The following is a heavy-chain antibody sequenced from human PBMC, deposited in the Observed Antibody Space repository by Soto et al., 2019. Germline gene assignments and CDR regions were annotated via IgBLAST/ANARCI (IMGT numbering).Heavy chain of an antibody. J-gene: IGHJ4*02. V-gene: IGHV3-23*01. CDR1: GFTFSSYA. Sequence: EVQLLESGGGLVQPGGSLRLSCAASGFTFSSYAMSWVRQAPGKGLEWVSAISGSGGSTYYADSVKGRFTISRDNSKNTLYLQMNSRRAEDTAVYYFAKGGGYCSSTSCYPHFDYWGQGTLVTVSS. CDR2: ISGSGGST. CDR3: AKGGGYCSSTSCYPHFDY. D-gene: IGHD2-2*01.